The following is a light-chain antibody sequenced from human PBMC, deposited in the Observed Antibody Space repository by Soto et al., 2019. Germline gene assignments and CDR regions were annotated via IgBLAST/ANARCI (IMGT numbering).Light chain of an antibody. CDR2: AAS. Sequence: AIQMTQSPSSLSASVGDRVTITCRASQGVRNDLGWYQQKPGKAPKLLIYAASSIQSGVPSRFSGSGSGTDFTLTISSLQPEDFATYYCLQDYNYPWTFGQGTKVDIK. CDR3: LQDYNYPWT. CDR1: QGVRND. V-gene: IGKV1-6*01. J-gene: IGKJ1*01.